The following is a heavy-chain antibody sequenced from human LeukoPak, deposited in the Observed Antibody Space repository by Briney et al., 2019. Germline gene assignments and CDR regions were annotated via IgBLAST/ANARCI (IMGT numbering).Heavy chain of an antibody. Sequence: GGSLRLSCAASGVTFSSHAMTWVRQAPGKGLEWVAAIRGNGATTDYADSVKGRFTISRDNSKSTLYLQMNSLRAEDTAVYYCAKAYHDSGCLIDYWGQGTLVTVSS. CDR2: IRGNGATT. D-gene: IGHD6-19*01. CDR3: AKAYHDSGCLIDY. V-gene: IGHV3-23*01. CDR1: GVTFSSHA. J-gene: IGHJ4*02.